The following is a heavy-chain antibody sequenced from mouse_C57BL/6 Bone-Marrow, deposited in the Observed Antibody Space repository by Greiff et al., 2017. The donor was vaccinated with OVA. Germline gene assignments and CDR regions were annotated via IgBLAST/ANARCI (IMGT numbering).Heavy chain of an antibody. Sequence: VQLQQPGAELVKPGASVQLSCKASGYTFTSYWMHWVKQRPGRGLEWIGRIDPNSGGTKYNEKFKSKATLTVDKPSSTAYMQLSSLRSEDAAVYYCARGYGNPFAYWGQGTLVTVSA. CDR1: GYTFTSYW. V-gene: IGHV1-72*01. J-gene: IGHJ3*01. D-gene: IGHD2-10*02. CDR3: ARGYGNPFAY. CDR2: IDPNSGGT.